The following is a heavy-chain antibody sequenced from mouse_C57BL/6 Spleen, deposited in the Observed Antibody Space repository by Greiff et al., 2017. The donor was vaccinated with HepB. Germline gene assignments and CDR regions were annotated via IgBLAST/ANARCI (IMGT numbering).Heavy chain of an antibody. Sequence: VQLVESGAELARPGASVKLSCKASGYTFTSYGISWVKQRTGQGLEWIGEIYPRSGNTYYNEKFKGKATLTADKSSSTAYMELRSLTSEDSAVYFCARLGLDWDWFAYWGQGTLVTVSA. CDR3: ARLGLDWDWFAY. CDR1: GYTFTSYG. V-gene: IGHV1-81*01. D-gene: IGHD4-1*01. CDR2: IYPRSGNT. J-gene: IGHJ3*01.